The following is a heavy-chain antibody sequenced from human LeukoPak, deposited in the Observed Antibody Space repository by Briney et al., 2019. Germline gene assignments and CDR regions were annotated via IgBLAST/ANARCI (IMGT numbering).Heavy chain of an antibody. D-gene: IGHD1-1*01. J-gene: IGHJ3*02. V-gene: IGHV1-69*05. Sequence: ASVKVSCKXSGGTFSSYAISWVRQAPGQGLERMGGIIPIFGTANYAQKFQGRVTITTDESTSTAYMELSSLRSEDTAVYYCARDGTTGTTVAFDIWGQGTMVTVSS. CDR1: GGTFSSYA. CDR2: IIPIFGTA. CDR3: ARDGTTGTTVAFDI.